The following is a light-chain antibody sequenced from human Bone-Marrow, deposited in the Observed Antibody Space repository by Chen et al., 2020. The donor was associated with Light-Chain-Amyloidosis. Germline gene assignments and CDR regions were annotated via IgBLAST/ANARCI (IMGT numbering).Light chain of an antibody. CDR1: DLPTKY. CDR3: QSADSSGTYEVI. V-gene: IGLV3-25*03. J-gene: IGLJ2*01. Sequence: SYELTQPSSVAVSAGPTARITCSGDDLPTKYAYWYHQNPGQAPVHVIHRVTERPSRISERFSGSSSGTTATLTISGFQAEDEADYHCQSADSSGTYEVIFGGGTKLTFL. CDR2: RVT.